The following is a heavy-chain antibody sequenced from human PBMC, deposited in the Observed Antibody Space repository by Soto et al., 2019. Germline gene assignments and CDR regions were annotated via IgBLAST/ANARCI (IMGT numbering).Heavy chain of an antibody. D-gene: IGHD2-15*01. CDR2: IIPLYGRT. CDR3: AREGGGWSSGNCDY. J-gene: IGHJ4*02. V-gene: IGHV1-69*18. CDR1: GGTFSVHA. Sequence: QVQLVQSGAEVRSPGSSVSVSCKTSGGTFSVHAINWVRQAPGQGLEWMGMIIPLYGRTNYAHNLQGRVTITADESTRTSTLELSSLTSEDTAVYFCAREGGGWSSGNCDYWGQGTQVTISS.